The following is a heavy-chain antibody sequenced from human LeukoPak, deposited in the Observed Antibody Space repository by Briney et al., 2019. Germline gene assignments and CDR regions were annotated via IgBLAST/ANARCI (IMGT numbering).Heavy chain of an antibody. CDR2: IGTAGDT. D-gene: IGHD6-13*01. CDR1: GFTFSSYD. V-gene: IGHV3-13*01. J-gene: IGHJ4*02. Sequence: GGSLRLSCAASGFTFSSYDMHWVRQAPGKGLEWVSAIGTAGDTYYPGSVKGRFTISRENAKNSLYLQMNSLRAGDTAVYYCAREAAAGTFDYWGQGTLVTVSS. CDR3: AREAAAGTFDY.